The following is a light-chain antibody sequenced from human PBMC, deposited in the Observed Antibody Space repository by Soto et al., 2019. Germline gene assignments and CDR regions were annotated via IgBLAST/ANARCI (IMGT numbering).Light chain of an antibody. Sequence: IQLTQSPSSLYASVGDRVTITCRASQAIRTALGWYQQKPGKVPKLLIYAASILQSGVPSRFSGSGSGTDFTLTISSLQPDDFATYYCQQYNSYWWTFGQGTKVDI. CDR1: QAIRTA. CDR3: QQYNSYWWT. V-gene: IGKV1-17*01. J-gene: IGKJ1*01. CDR2: AAS.